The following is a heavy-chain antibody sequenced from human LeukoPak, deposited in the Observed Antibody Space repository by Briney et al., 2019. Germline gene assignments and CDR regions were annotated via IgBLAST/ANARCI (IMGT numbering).Heavy chain of an antibody. CDR2: IYYSGST. J-gene: IGHJ3*02. V-gene: IGHV4-30-4*08. CDR3: ARNIVVVVAARASDAFDI. Sequence: SWIRQPPGKGLEWIGYIYYSGSTYYNPSLKSRVTISVDTSKNQFSLKLSSVTAADTAVYYCARNIVVVVAARASDAFDIWGQGTMVTVSS. D-gene: IGHD2-15*01.